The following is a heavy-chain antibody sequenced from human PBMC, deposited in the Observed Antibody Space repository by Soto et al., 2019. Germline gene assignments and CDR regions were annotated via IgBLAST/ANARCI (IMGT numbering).Heavy chain of an antibody. D-gene: IGHD2-2*01. CDR1: GFTFSSYG. Sequence: LSLTCAASGFTFSSYGMHWVRQAPGKGLEWVAVISYDGSNKYYADSVKGRFTISRDNSKNTLYLQMNSLRAEDTAVYYCAKDARNCSSTSCYPTIYYYYYMDVWGKGTTVTVSS. J-gene: IGHJ6*03. CDR2: ISYDGSNK. CDR3: AKDARNCSSTSCYPTIYYYYYMDV. V-gene: IGHV3-30*18.